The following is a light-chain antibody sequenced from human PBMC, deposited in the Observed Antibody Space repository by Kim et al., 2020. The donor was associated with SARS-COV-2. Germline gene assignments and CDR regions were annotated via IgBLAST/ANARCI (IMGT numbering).Light chain of an antibody. CDR3: QAWDSSASYV. Sequence: VSPGQTASIICSGDELEDKYVSWYHQRPGQSPVLLIYQDTKRPSGIPERFSGSNSGNTATLTISGTQAMDEGDYYCQAWDSSASYVFGTGTKVTVL. CDR1: ELEDKY. V-gene: IGLV3-1*01. J-gene: IGLJ1*01. CDR2: QDT.